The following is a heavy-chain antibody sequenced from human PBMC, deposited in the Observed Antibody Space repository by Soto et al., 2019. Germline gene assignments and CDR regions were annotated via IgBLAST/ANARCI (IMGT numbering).Heavy chain of an antibody. J-gene: IGHJ6*02. CDR1: GFTCGYYA. CDR2: ISYDGSNK. CDR3: AKDMQYCSSTRCYQYYYGMDV. Sequence: WRSLRLRWGAAGFTCGYYAMHRVSKTPGKGLEWVAVISYDGSNKYYADSVKGRFTISRDNSKNTLYLQMNSLRAEDTAVYYCAKDMQYCSSTRCYQYYYGMDVWAQGTTVTGSS. D-gene: IGHD2-2*01. V-gene: IGHV3-30-3*01.